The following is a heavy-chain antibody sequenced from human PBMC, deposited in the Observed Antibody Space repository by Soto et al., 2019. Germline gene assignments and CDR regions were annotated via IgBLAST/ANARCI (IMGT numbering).Heavy chain of an antibody. CDR2: INPNSGGT. V-gene: IGHV1-2*04. J-gene: IGHJ3*02. CDR3: ARDLGSYDILTGYYKGDAFDI. CDR1: GYTFTGYY. D-gene: IGHD3-9*01. Sequence: QVQLVQSGAEVKKPGASVKVSCKASGYTFTGYYMHWVRQAPGQGLEWMGWINPNSGGTNYAQKFQGWVTMTRDTSSSTDYMELSRLRSDDTAVYYCARDLGSYDILTGYYKGDAFDIWGQGTMVTVSS.